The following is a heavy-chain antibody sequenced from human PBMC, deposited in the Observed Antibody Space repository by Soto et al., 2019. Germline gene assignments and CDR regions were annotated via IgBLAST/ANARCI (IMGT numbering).Heavy chain of an antibody. V-gene: IGHV3-23*01. CDR2: ISGSGGST. D-gene: IGHD3-3*01. J-gene: IGHJ4*02. CDR1: GFTFSISS. Sequence: PGGSLRLPCAASGFTFSISSMNWVRRAPGKGLEWVSAISGSGGSTYYADSVKGRFTISRDNSKNTLYLQMNSLRAEDTAVYYCAKARAQYYDFWSGYPVDYWGQGTLVTVPQ. CDR3: AKARAQYYDFWSGYPVDY.